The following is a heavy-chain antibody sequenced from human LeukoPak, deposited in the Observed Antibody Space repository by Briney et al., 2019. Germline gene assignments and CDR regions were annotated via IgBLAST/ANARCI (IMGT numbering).Heavy chain of an antibody. D-gene: IGHD2-2*01. J-gene: IGHJ3*02. CDR2: INQDGIEK. CDR1: GFTFSTYW. CDR3: ARLNKNCIITSCYHMGAFDI. Sequence: GGSLRLSCAASGFTFSTYWMSWVRQAPGKGLEGVANINQDGIEKDYVDSVKGRFTVSRDTAKNSLYMQMNSLRAEDTAMYYCARLNKNCIITSCYHMGAFDIWGQGTMVTVSS. V-gene: IGHV3-7*01.